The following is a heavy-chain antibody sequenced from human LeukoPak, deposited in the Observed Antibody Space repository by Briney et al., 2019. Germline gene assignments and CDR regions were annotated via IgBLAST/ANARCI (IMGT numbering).Heavy chain of an antibody. CDR1: GFTFSSYA. V-gene: IGHV3-30*04. J-gene: IGHJ4*02. CDR2: ISYDGSNK. D-gene: IGHD2/OR15-2a*01. Sequence: GGSLRLSCAASGFTFSSYAMHWVRQAPGKGLEWVAVISYDGSNKYYADSVKGRFTLSRDNSKNTLYLQMNSLRAEDTAVYYCAKDRRNSLPSYYFDYWGQGTLVTVSS. CDR3: AKDRRNSLPSYYFDY.